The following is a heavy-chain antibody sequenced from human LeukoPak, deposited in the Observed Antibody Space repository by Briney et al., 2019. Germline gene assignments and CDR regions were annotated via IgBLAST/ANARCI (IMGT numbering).Heavy chain of an antibody. J-gene: IGHJ3*01. CDR3: ARVSPMADGAFDL. CDR1: GFMFGKHG. D-gene: IGHD5-24*01. CDR2: SGPSGGTR. Sequence: GGSLRLSCEGSGFMFGKHGLIWVRQAPGKGLDWLSFSGPSGGTRLYADSVKGRFTISRDNAENSVFLQMNSLRVEDTAVYYCARVSPMADGAFDLWGQGVMVTVSS. V-gene: IGHV3-48*03.